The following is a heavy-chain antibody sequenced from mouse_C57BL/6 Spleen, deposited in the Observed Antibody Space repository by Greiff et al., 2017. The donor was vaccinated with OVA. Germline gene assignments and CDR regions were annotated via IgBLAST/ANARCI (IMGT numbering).Heavy chain of an antibody. CDR3: AREGYSNYRAMDY. Sequence: TFTADTSSNTAYMQLSSLTTEDSAIYYCAREGYSNYRAMDYWGQGTSVTVSS. D-gene: IGHD2-5*01. J-gene: IGHJ4*01. V-gene: IGHV1-9*01.